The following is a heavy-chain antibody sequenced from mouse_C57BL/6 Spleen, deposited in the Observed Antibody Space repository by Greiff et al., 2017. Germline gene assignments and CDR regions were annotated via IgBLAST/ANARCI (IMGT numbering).Heavy chain of an antibody. Sequence: QVQLQQSGPGLVQPSQSLSITCTVSGFSLTSYGVHWVRQSPGKGLEWLGVIWSGGSTDYTAAFISRLSISKDNSKSQVFFKMNRLQADDTAIYYCARNHWEGPWFAYGGQGALVTVSA. J-gene: IGHJ3*01. CDR3: ARNHWEGPWFAY. V-gene: IGHV2-2*01. CDR1: GFSLTSYG. CDR2: IWSGGST. D-gene: IGHD4-1*01.